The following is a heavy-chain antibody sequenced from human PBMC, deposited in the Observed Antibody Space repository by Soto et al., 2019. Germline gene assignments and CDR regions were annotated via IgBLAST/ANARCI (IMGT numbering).Heavy chain of an antibody. D-gene: IGHD3-9*01. V-gene: IGHV4-59*08. J-gene: IGHJ4*02. Sequence: SETLSLTCTVSGGSISSYYWSWIRQPPGKGLEWIGYIYYSGSTNYNPSLKSRVTISVDTSKNQFSLKLNSMTAADTAVYYCARGHPRGRYFDWLIFPLGYWGRGALVTVSS. CDR3: ARGHPRGRYFDWLIFPLGY. CDR2: IYYSGST. CDR1: GGSISSYY.